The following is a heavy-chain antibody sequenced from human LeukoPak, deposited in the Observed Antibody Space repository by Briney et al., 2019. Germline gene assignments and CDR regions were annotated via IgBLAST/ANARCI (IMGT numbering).Heavy chain of an antibody. CDR3: ARDHNRAMDEY. CDR2: IKEDGTTK. CDR1: GFTFSNYW. J-gene: IGHJ4*02. D-gene: IGHD1-14*01. V-gene: IGHV3-7*05. Sequence: GGSLRLSCAASGFTFSNYWMSWVRQAPGQGLEWVANIKEDGTTKYYVDSVKGRFTISRDNAKNSLYLQMNSLRAEDTAIYFCARDHNRAMDEYWGQGTLVTVSS.